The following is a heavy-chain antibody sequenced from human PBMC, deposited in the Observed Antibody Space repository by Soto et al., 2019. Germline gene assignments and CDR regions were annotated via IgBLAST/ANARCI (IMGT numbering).Heavy chain of an antibody. J-gene: IGHJ5*02. CDR1: GFTFSSYG. V-gene: IGHV3-30*18. CDR3: AKEWSNTYFWSAQTFDP. D-gene: IGHD3-3*01. Sequence: GGSLRLSCAASGFTFSSYGMHWVRQAPGKGLEWVAVITYDGSNKYYADSVKGRFTISRDNSKNTLYLQMNSLRAEDTAVYYCAKEWSNTYFWSAQTFDPWGQGTLVTVSS. CDR2: ITYDGSNK.